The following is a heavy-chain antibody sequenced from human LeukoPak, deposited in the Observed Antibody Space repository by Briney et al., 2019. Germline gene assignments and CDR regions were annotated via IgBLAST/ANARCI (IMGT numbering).Heavy chain of an antibody. V-gene: IGHV3-73*01. J-gene: IGHJ3*02. CDR1: GFTSSGSA. D-gene: IGHD6-6*01. CDR2: IRSKANSYAT. CDR3: TSKEYSSSSFAFDI. Sequence: GGSLRLSCAASGFTSSGSAMHWVRQASGKGLEWVGRIRSKANSYATAYAASVKGRFTISRDDSKNTAYLQMNSLKTEDTAVYYCTSKEYSSSSFAFDIWGQGTMVTVSS.